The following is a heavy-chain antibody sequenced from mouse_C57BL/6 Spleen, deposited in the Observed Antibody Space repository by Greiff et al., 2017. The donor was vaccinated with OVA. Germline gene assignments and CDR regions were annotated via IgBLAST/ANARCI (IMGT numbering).Heavy chain of an antibody. CDR3: ARSSGFYAMDY. J-gene: IGHJ4*01. CDR1: GYTFTSYW. CDR2: INPSSGYT. V-gene: IGHV1-7*01. Sequence: QVQLQQPGAELVKPGASVKMSCKASGYTFTSYWMHWVKQRPGQGLEWIGYINPSSGYTKYNQKFKDKATLTADKSSSTAYMQLSSLTYEDSAVYYCARSSGFYAMDYGGQGTSVTVSS. D-gene: IGHD3-1*01.